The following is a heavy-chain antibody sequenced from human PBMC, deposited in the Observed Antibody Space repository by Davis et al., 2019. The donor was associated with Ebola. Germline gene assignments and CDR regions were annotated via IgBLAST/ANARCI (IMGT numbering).Heavy chain of an antibody. Sequence: PGGSLRLSCVVSGLSVSNIYMTWVRQAPGKGLEWVSLTYSAGSTNYADSVKGRFIISKDRSTKTLNLQMNSLRVEDTAVYFCARVHRSWAFGEGKWFDPWGQGTLVTVSS. D-gene: IGHD3-10*01. CDR1: GLSVSNIY. J-gene: IGHJ5*02. V-gene: IGHV3-53*01. CDR2: TYSAGST. CDR3: ARVHRSWAFGEGKWFDP.